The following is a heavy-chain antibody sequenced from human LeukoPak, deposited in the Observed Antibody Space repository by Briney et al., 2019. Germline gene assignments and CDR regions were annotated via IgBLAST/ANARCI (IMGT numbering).Heavy chain of an antibody. CDR2: IYTSGST. CDR3: ARDLSTFRRVFDY. J-gene: IGHJ4*02. CDR1: GGSISIYY. D-gene: IGHD2/OR15-2a*01. Sequence: SETLSLTCTVSGGSISIYYWSWIRQPAGKGLEWIGRIYTSGSTNYNPSLKSRVTMSVDTSKNQFSLKLSSVTAADTAVYYCARDLSTFRRVFDYWGQGTLVTVSS. V-gene: IGHV4-4*07.